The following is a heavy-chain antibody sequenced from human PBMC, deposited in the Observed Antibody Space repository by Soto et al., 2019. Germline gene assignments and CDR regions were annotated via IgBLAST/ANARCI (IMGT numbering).Heavy chain of an antibody. CDR2: ISYDGNDK. J-gene: IGHJ4*02. CDR1: GFTFTNYA. CDR3: ARKHLTGNLGDY. Sequence: QVQLVESGGGVVQPGRSLRLSCAASGFTFTNYAMHWVRQAPGRGLEWVAVISYDGNDKYYADSVKGRFTISRDNSKNTLYLQMNSLRADDKAVYYCARKHLTGNLGDYWGQGTLVTVSS. D-gene: IGHD3-16*01. V-gene: IGHV3-30-3*01.